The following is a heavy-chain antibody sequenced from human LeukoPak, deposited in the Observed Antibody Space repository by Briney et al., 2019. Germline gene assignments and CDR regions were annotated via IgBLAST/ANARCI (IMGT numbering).Heavy chain of an antibody. Sequence: GGPLRLFCGASGFTFSDYWMLGVRQAPGKGLEGVANIKADGSERYRVVCVKGRFTISRDNAKNSLYLQVKSVRFEDRAVLICASYLYWWSDLGYWGQGTLVTVSA. D-gene: IGHD2-8*02. J-gene: IGHJ4*02. V-gene: IGHV3-7*01. CDR3: ASYLYWWSDLGY. CDR2: IKADGSER. CDR1: GFTFSDYW.